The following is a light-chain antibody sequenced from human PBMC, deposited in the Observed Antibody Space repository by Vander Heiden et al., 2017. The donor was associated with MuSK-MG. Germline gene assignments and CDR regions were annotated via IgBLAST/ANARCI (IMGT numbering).Light chain of an antibody. J-gene: IGKJ2*01. CDR2: GAS. V-gene: IGKV3-20*01. CDR1: QSVSSSH. Sequence: IVLTQPPGTLSVSPGERVTLSCRASQSVSSSHLAWYQQKPGQAPRLLISGASNRATGIPDRVSGRGSGTDFTLTISRLEPEDFAMYFCQHAGSSPHAFGQGTKLEIK. CDR3: QHAGSSPHA.